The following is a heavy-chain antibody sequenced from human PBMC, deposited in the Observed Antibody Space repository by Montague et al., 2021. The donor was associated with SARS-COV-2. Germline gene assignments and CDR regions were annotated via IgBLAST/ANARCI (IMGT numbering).Heavy chain of an antibody. CDR2: IHHSGTT. V-gene: IGHV4-39*01. D-gene: IGHD2-2*01. Sequence: SETLSLTCTVSGGSVSGTSYHWAWIRQPPGKGLEWIVNIHHSGTTFYNLSLKSRVTISVDTSKNEVSLKLNSVTAADTAVYYCARQGGPAGKHWFDPWDQGTLVTVSS. J-gene: IGHJ5*02. CDR3: ARQGGPAGKHWFDP. CDR1: GGSVSGTSYH.